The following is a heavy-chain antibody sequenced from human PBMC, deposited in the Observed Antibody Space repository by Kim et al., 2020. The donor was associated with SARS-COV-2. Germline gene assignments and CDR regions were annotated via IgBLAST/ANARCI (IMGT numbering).Heavy chain of an antibody. CDR1: GFSFSRFG. J-gene: IGHJ4*02. CDR2: ISNDGIDK. D-gene: IGHD6-19*01. V-gene: IGHV3-30*18. Sequence: GGSLRLFCVASGFSFSRFGMHWVRQAPGKGLEWLGVISNDGIDKFYAESVKGRFTISRDNSKKTLYVQLNDLPSEDTAVYYCAKVVSSGWLNYFDQLGQG. CDR3: AKVVSSGWLNYFDQ.